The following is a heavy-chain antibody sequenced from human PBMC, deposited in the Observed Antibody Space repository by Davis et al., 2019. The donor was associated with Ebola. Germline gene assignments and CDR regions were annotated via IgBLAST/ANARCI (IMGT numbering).Heavy chain of an antibody. V-gene: IGHV5-10-1*01. CDR2: IDPSDSYT. D-gene: IGHD1-7*01. Sequence: PGGSLRLSCKGSGYSFTSYWISWVRQMPGKGLEWMGRIDPSDSYTNYSPSFQGHVTISADKSISTAYLQWSSLKASDTAMYYCARVKWDNWNYWGMDVWGQGTTVTVSS. CDR3: ARVKWDNWNYWGMDV. J-gene: IGHJ6*02. CDR1: GYSFTSYW.